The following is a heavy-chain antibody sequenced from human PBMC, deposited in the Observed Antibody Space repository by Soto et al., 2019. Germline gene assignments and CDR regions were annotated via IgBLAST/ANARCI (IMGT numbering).Heavy chain of an antibody. J-gene: IGHJ4*02. CDR2: INPNSGGT. D-gene: IGHD3-16*01. CDR1: GYTFTGYD. V-gene: IGHV1-2*04. Sequence: GASVKVSCKASGYTFTGYDMHWVRQAPGQGLEWMGWINPNSGGTNYAQKFQGWVTMTRDTSISTAYMELSRLRSDDTAVYYCARDGILGGVYFDYWGQGTLVTVSS. CDR3: ARDGILGGVYFDY.